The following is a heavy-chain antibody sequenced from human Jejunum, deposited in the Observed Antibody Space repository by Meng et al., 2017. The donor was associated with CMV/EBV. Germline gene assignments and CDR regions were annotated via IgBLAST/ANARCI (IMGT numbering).Heavy chain of an antibody. Sequence: SYEMNWVRQAPGKGLEWVAYISGSDATQHYADSVKGRFTISRDNAKNSLFLQMNNLRAEDTAVYYCARDSSGSSYVTYYYYAMDVWGQGTTVTVSS. CDR1: SYE. D-gene: IGHD1-26*01. J-gene: IGHJ6*02. CDR2: ISGSDATQ. V-gene: IGHV3-48*03. CDR3: ARDSSGSSYVTYYYYAMDV.